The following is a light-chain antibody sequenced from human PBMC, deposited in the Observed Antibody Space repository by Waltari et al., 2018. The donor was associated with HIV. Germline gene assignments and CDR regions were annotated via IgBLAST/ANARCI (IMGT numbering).Light chain of an antibody. CDR1: QSRFYSPHNKNL. J-gene: IGKJ2*01. V-gene: IGKV4-1*01. CDR3: QQYFSVPLT. Sequence: DIVMTQYPDSLAVSMGERATINCKSSQSRFYSPHNKNLLAWYQKKPGQPPKLLIYWASVRESGVSYRFSGSGSGTDFTLTVTSLQAEDVAVYYCQQYFSVPLTFGQGTKLEIK. CDR2: WAS.